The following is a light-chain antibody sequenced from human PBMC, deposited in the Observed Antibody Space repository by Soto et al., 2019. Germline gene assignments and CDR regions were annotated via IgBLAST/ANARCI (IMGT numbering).Light chain of an antibody. Sequence: QSALTQPASVSGSPGQSITISCTGTSRDVGGSKFVSWYQQYPGKAPKLIIYEVNNRPSGVSNRFSGSKSGNTASLTISGLQTEDDGVYYCSSNISKVSLRVFGGGTKLTVL. CDR2: EVN. CDR1: SRDVGGSKF. V-gene: IGLV2-14*01. J-gene: IGLJ3*02. CDR3: SSNISKVSLRV.